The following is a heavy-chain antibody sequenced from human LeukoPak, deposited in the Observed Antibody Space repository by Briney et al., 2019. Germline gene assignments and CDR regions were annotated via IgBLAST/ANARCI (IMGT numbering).Heavy chain of an antibody. J-gene: IGHJ4*03. V-gene: IGHV4-34*01. D-gene: IGHD6-19*01. CDR1: GGSYSGYY. Sequence: SETLSLTCAVYGGSYSGYYWSWIRQPPGKGLEWIGEINHSGSTNYNPSLKSRVTISVDTSKNQFSLKLSSVTAADTAVYYCARVAVAGRRYDYWGQGTTVTVSS. CDR3: ARVAVAGRRYDY. CDR2: INHSGST.